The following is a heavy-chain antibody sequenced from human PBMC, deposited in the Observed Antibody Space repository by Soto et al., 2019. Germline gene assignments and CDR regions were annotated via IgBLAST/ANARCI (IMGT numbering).Heavy chain of an antibody. CDR1: GFTFSSYW. CDR2: INSDGSAT. CDR3: ARVALSSSWYFDY. D-gene: IGHD6-13*01. V-gene: IGHV3-74*01. J-gene: IGHJ4*02. Sequence: GGSLRLSCAASGFTFSSYWMHWVRQAPGKGLVWVSRINSDGSATSYADSVKGRFTISRDNAKNTLYLQVNRLRAEDTAVYYCARVALSSSWYFDYWGLGTLVTVSS.